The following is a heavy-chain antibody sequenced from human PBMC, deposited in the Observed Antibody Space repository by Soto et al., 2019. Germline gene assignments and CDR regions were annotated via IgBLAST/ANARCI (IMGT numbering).Heavy chain of an antibody. J-gene: IGHJ4*02. D-gene: IGHD3-3*01. CDR2: TSGSGAGT. V-gene: IGHV3-23*01. CDR1: GFTFGNYA. Sequence: GGSLRLSCAASGFTFGNYAMTWVRQAPGKGLEWVSTTSGSGAGTTYANSVEGRFSISRDNSRNTLFLQMNSLRAEDTAVYYCAKGLGFWNGYFHYFDYWGQGALVTVSS. CDR3: AKGLGFWNGYFHYFDY.